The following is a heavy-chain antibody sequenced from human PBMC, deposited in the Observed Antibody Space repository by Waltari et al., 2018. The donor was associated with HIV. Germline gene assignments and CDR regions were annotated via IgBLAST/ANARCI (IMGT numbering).Heavy chain of an antibody. CDR2: INPTSGRT. CDR3: ARDRNYGDLNY. Sequence: QGQLVQSGSEVKKPGASVRVSCKASGYTFTNYYLHWVRQAPGQGPEWMGRINPTSGRTQYAHKFQDRVTVTRDSSITTAYLDLTRLTSDDTAVYYCARDRNYGDLNYWGQGTLISVSS. V-gene: IGHV1-2*06. D-gene: IGHD4-17*01. CDR1: GYTFTNYY. J-gene: IGHJ4*02.